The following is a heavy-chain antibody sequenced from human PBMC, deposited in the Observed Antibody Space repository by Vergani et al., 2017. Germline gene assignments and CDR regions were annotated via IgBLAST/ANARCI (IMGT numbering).Heavy chain of an antibody. CDR3: ARGKYYYDNNNYSEYFQH. V-gene: IGHV4-59*01. D-gene: IGHD3-22*01. CDR2: IPYSGST. J-gene: IGHJ1*01. CDR1: GGPISSYY. Sequence: QVQLQESGPGLVKPSETLSLTCTVSGGPISSYYWSWIRQPPGKGLEWIGYIPYSGSTNYNPSLKSRVTIPVDTSKNQFSLELSSVTAADTAVYYCARGKYYYDNNNYSEYFQHWGQGTLVTVSS.